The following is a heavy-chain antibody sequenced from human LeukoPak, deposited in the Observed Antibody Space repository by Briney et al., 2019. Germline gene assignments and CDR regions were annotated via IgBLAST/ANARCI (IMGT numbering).Heavy chain of an antibody. D-gene: IGHD2-15*01. J-gene: IGHJ5*02. CDR2: ISGSGGST. CDR3: ARGGGVARWFDP. Sequence: GGSLRLSCAASGFTFSSYAMSWVRQAPGKGLEWVSAISGSGGSTYYADSVKGRFTISRDNSKNTLHLQMNSLRAEDTAVYYCARGGGVARWFDPWGQGTLVTVSS. V-gene: IGHV3-23*01. CDR1: GFTFSSYA.